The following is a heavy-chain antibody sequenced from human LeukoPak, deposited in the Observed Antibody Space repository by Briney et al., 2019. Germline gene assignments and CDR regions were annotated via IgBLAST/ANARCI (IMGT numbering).Heavy chain of an antibody. D-gene: IGHD6-6*01. CDR3: VKTSSSYWYES. CDR2: ISGSGGDT. CDR1: GFTFSNYA. V-gene: IGHV3-64D*09. Sequence: GGSLRLSCSASGFTFSNYAFHWLRQAPGKGLEYVSAISGSGGDTFYADSVKGRFTISRDNSKNTLYLQMSSLRADDTAVYSCVKTSSSYWYESWGQGTLVTVSS. J-gene: IGHJ5*01.